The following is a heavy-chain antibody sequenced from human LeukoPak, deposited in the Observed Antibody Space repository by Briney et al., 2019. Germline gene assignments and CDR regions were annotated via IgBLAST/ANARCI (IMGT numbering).Heavy chain of an antibody. CDR2: IHYSGST. Sequence: SETLSLTCTVSGGSVSSVSYYWTWIRQPPGKGLEWIGNIHYSGSTNYNPSLKSRVTISVDTSKNQFSLKLTSLTAADTAVYYCARHLHRRGQYAFDIWGQGTMVTVSS. CDR1: GGSVSSVSYY. CDR3: ARHLHRRGQYAFDI. V-gene: IGHV4-61*01. J-gene: IGHJ3*02.